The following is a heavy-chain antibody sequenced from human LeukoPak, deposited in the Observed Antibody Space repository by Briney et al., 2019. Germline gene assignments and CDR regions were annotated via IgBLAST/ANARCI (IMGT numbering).Heavy chain of an antibody. CDR3: ARNNWGIDY. CDR2: ISGSGGST. J-gene: IGHJ4*01. D-gene: IGHD1/OR15-1a*01. V-gene: IGHV3-23*01. CDR1: GFTFSSYS. Sequence: GGSLRLSCAASGFTFSSYSMNWVRQAPGKGLEWVSAISGSGGSTYYADSVKGRFTISRDNSKNTLYLQMNSLRAEDTAIYYCARNNWGIDYWGLGTLVTVSS.